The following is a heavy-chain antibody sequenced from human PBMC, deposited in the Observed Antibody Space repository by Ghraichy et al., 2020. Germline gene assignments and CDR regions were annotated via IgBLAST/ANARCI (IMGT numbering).Heavy chain of an antibody. V-gene: IGHV4-59*01. J-gene: IGHJ5*02. CDR1: GGSISGYY. Sequence: SCTVSGGSISGYYWTWIRQPPGKRLEWIGYIYYGGSTDYNTSLKSRVTISLDSSKNQFSLKLRSVTATDTAVYFCARTPHTAARPWWFDPWGQGKLVTVS. D-gene: IGHD6-6*01. CDR3: ARTPHTAARPWWFDP. CDR2: IYYGGST.